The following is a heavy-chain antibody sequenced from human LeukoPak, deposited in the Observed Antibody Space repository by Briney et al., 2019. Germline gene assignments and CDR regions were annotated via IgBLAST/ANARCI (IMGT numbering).Heavy chain of an antibody. Sequence: GGSLRLSCTASGFTLSNYWMSWLRQAPGRGLEWVANIHQNGSERYHVDSVKGRFTISRDNAKNSLYLQMNNLRAEDTAVYYCAKWDGRGYYFDDGGQGTLVTVSS. V-gene: IGHV3-7*01. D-gene: IGHD3-22*01. J-gene: IGHJ4*02. CDR2: IHQNGSER. CDR3: AKWDGRGYYFDD. CDR1: GFTLSNYW.